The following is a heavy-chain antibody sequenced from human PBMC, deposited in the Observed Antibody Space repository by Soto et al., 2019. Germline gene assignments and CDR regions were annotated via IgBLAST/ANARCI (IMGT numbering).Heavy chain of an antibody. V-gene: IGHV1-69*12. CDR2: IIPMFATT. Sequence: QVQLVQSGAEVKKPGSSVKVSCKASGGTFRSYAISWVRQAPGQGLEWMGGIIPMFATTNYAQKFQGRVTVTADEXXRXAXXDLRTLGSEDTAVYYCARTVITLLGVTYYYSGMDAWGQGTTVTVSS. J-gene: IGHJ6*02. CDR1: GGTFRSYA. D-gene: IGHD2-15*01. CDR3: ARTVITLLGVTYYYSGMDA.